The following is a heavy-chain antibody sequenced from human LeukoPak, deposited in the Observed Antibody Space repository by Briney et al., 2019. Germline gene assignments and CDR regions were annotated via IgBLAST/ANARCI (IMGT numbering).Heavy chain of an antibody. CDR2: IYYGST. CDR1: SGSISSYY. J-gene: IGHJ5*02. Sequence: SETLSLTCTVSSGSISSYYWSWIRQPPGKGLEWIGYIYYGSTNYNPSLKSRVTISVDTSKNQFSLKLSSVTAADTAVYYCARASWFDPWGQGTLVTVSS. CDR3: ARASWFDP. V-gene: IGHV4-59*01.